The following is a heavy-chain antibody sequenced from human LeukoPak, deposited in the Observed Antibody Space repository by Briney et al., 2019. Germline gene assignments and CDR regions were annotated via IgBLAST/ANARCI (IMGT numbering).Heavy chain of an antibody. D-gene: IGHD1-26*01. V-gene: IGHV4-4*07. J-gene: IGHJ3*02. CDR3: ARDKWEPRYAFDI. Sequence: RASETLSLTCTVSGGSISSYYWSWIRQPAGTALEWIGRIYTSGTITYNPSLKSRVTISKLSSVTAADTAVYYCARDKWEPRYAFDIWGQGTMVTVSS. CDR1: GGSISSYY. CDR2: IYTSGTI.